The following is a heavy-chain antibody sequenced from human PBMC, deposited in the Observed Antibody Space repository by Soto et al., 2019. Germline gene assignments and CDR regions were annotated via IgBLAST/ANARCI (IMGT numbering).Heavy chain of an antibody. V-gene: IGHV1-69*13. CDR1: GGTFSSYA. Sequence: SVKVSCKASGGTFSSYAISWVRQAPGQGLEWMGGIIPIFGTANYAQKFQGRVTITADESTSTAYMELSSLRSEDTAVYYCAAGYSSSWYSELPYYFDDWGQGTLVTVSS. J-gene: IGHJ4*02. CDR2: IIPIFGTA. D-gene: IGHD6-13*01. CDR3: AAGYSSSWYSELPYYFDD.